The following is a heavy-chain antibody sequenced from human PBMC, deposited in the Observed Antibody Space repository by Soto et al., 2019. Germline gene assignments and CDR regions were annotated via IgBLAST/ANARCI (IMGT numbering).Heavy chain of an antibody. V-gene: IGHV1-18*01. Sequence: QVQLVQSGAEVKKPGASVKVSCKASGYTFTSYGISWVRQAPGQGLEWMGWISAYHGNTNYAQKLQGRVTMTTDTSTSTAYMELRSLRSDATAVYYWARAWSSWSWDYYYYYMDVWGKGTTVTVSS. D-gene: IGHD6-13*01. J-gene: IGHJ6*03. CDR2: ISAYHGNT. CDR1: GYTFTSYG. CDR3: ARAWSSWSWDYYYYYMDV.